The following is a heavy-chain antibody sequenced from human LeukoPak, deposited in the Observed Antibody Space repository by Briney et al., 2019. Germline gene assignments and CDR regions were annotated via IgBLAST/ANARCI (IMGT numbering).Heavy chain of an antibody. CDR2: VYYSGST. CDR1: GGSISNHF. J-gene: IGHJ4*02. D-gene: IGHD2-21*02. Sequence: SETLSLTCTVSGGSISNHFWSWIRQPPGKGLEWIGYVYYSGSTNYNPSLKSRVSMSVDTSKNQFSLNLSSVTAADTAVYYCARGGFYCGGDCYVDYWGQGTLVTVSS. CDR3: ARGGFYCGGDCYVDY. V-gene: IGHV4-59*08.